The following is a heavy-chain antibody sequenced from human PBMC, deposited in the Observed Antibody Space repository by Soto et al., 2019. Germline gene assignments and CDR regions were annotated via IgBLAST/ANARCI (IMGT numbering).Heavy chain of an antibody. CDR1: GFTFSSYA. Sequence: PGGSLRLSFAASGFTFSSYAMHWVRQAPGKGLEWVAVISYDGSNKYYADSVKGRFTISRDNSKNTLYLQMNSLRAEDTAVYYCARDEIRFSWAYGMDVWGQGTTVTVSS. D-gene: IGHD3-3*01. J-gene: IGHJ6*02. V-gene: IGHV3-30-3*01. CDR2: ISYDGSNK. CDR3: ARDEIRFSWAYGMDV.